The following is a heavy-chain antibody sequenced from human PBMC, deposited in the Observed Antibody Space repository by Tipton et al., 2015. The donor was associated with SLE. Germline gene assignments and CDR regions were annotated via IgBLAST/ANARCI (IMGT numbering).Heavy chain of an antibody. J-gene: IGHJ4*02. CDR1: GDSIRIYY. CDR3: ARSDYIGQRL. CDR2: LFPGGNT. D-gene: IGHD5-12*01. V-gene: IGHV4-4*07. Sequence: TLSLTCTVSGDSIRIYYWSWIRQPAGKGLEWIGRLFPGGNTNYNPSLKSRLTMSVDTSKNQFSLSLKSVTAADTAIYYCARSDYIGQRLWGQGTLVTVSS.